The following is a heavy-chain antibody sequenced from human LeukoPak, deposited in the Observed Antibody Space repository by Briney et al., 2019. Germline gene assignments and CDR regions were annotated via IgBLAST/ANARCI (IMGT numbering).Heavy chain of an antibody. Sequence: SVKVSCKASGGTFSSYAISWVRQAPGQGLEWMGGIIPIFGTANCAQKFQGRVTITTDESTSTAYMELSSLRSEDTAVYYCARGDTYYYDSSGYFCAFDIWGQGTMVTVSS. V-gene: IGHV1-69*05. CDR2: IIPIFGTA. CDR1: GGTFSSYA. CDR3: ARGDTYYYDSSGYFCAFDI. J-gene: IGHJ3*02. D-gene: IGHD3-22*01.